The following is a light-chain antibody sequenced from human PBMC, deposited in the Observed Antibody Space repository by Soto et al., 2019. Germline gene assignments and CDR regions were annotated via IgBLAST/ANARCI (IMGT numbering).Light chain of an antibody. V-gene: IGKV3-20*01. CDR2: GAS. CDR1: QSVSSSY. CDR3: QQYGSSYT. Sequence: EIVLTQSPGTLSLSPGERATLSCRASQSVSSSYLVWYQQKPCQAPRLLIYGASSRATGIPDRFSGSGSGTDFTRTISRLEPADFAVYYCQQYGSSYTFGQGTKLEIK. J-gene: IGKJ2*01.